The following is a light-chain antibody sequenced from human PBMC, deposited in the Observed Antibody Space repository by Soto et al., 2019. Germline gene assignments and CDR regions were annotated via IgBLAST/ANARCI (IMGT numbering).Light chain of an antibody. CDR3: QQYKSYPWT. CDR2: DAS. CDR1: QSIGRW. V-gene: IGKV1-5*01. Sequence: DLQMTQSPSTLSASIGDRVTITCRASQSIGRWLAWYQQKPGKAPKLLIYDASSLQTGVPSRFTGSGSGTEFTLTISSLQPDDFAAFYCQQYKSYPWTFGQGTKVEIK. J-gene: IGKJ1*01.